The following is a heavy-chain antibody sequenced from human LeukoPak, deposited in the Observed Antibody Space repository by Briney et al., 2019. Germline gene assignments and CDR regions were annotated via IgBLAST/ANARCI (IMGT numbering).Heavy chain of an antibody. D-gene: IGHD6-19*01. Sequence: PGGSLRLSCGGSGFTFSTYEMNLVRQAPGKGLQWVSYISSSGNKIYYANSVKGRFTISRDNAKNSLSLQMNSLRVEDTAVYYSARWPRTQYTSVGDNWFDPWGQGTLVTVSS. CDR2: ISSSGNKI. J-gene: IGHJ5*02. CDR3: ARWPRTQYTSVGDNWFDP. CDR1: GFTFSTYE. V-gene: IGHV3-48*03.